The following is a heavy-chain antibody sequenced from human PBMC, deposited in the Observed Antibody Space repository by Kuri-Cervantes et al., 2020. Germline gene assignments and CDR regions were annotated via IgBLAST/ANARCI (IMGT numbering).Heavy chain of an antibody. J-gene: IGHJ4*02. CDR1: GFTFSSYA. V-gene: IGHV3-30-3*01. D-gene: IGHD1-26*01. Sequence: GESLKISCAASGFTFSSYAMHWVRQAPGEGLEWVAVISYDGSNKYYADSVKGRFTISRDNSKNTLYLQMNSLRAEDTAVYYCARSMVGTQDYWGQGTLVTVSS. CDR3: ARSMVGTQDY. CDR2: ISYDGSNK.